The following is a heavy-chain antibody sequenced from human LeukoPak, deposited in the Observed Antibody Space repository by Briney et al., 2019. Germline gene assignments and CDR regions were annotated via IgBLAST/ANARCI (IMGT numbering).Heavy chain of an antibody. CDR3: ARGEYISDFDY. CDR1: GGSISSGDYY. V-gene: IGHV4-30-4*01. D-gene: IGHD6-19*01. Sequence: SETLSLTCTVSGGSISSGDYYWSWIRQPPGKGLEWIGYIYYSGSTYYNPSLKSRVTISVDTSKNQFSLKLSSVTAADTAAYYCARGEYISDFDYWGQGTLVTVSS. CDR2: IYYSGST. J-gene: IGHJ4*02.